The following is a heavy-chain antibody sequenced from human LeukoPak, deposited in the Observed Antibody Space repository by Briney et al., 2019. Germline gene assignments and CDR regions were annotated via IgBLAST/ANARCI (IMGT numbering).Heavy chain of an antibody. V-gene: IGHV3-30*04. D-gene: IGHD6-6*01. Sequence: PGGSLRLSCAASGFTFSSYAIHWVRQAPGKGLEWVAVISYDGSNTYYADSVKGRFTISRDNSKNTLYLQMNSLRAEDTAVYYCAKGNSETRGIFSLVRGLSSGVLGYWGQGTLVTVSS. CDR3: AKGNSETRGIFSLVRGLSSGVLGY. CDR1: GFTFSSYA. J-gene: IGHJ4*02. CDR2: ISYDGSNT.